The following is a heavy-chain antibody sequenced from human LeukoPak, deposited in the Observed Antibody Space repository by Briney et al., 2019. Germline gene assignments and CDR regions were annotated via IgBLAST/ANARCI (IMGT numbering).Heavy chain of an antibody. CDR3: AKEGQLPY. J-gene: IGHJ4*02. V-gene: IGHV3-9*01. D-gene: IGHD2-2*01. Sequence: GGSLRLSCAASGFTFDDYAMHWVRQAPGKGLEWVSGISWNSGSIGYADSVKGRFTISRDNAKNSLYPQMNSLRAEDTALYYCAKEGQLPYWGQGTLVTVSS. CDR1: GFTFDDYA. CDR2: ISWNSGSI.